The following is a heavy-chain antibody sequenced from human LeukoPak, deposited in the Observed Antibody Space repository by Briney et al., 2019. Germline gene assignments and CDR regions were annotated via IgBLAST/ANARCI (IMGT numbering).Heavy chain of an antibody. J-gene: IGHJ4*02. V-gene: IGHV1-8*01. CDR2: MNPNSGNT. D-gene: IGHD3-22*01. Sequence: ASVKVSCKASGYTFTSYDINWVQQATGQGLEWMGWMNPNSGNTGYAQKFQGRVTMTRNTSISTAYMELSSLRSEDTAVYYCARGTPRYYYDSSGYYQFDYWGQGTLVTVSS. CDR1: GYTFTSYD. CDR3: ARGTPRYYYDSSGYYQFDY.